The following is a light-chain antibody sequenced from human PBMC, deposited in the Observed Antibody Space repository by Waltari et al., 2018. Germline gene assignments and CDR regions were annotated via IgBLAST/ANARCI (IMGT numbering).Light chain of an antibody. CDR3: QQYTSWPLT. J-gene: IGKJ4*01. CDR2: GAS. Sequence: EKVMTQSPATLSVSPGERVSLSCWASQSVGSYLAWYQQTPGQAPRLVIYGASTRATGTPVRFSGSGSGTEFTLTISSLQSEDCAVYYCQQYTSWPLTFGGGTKVEIK. CDR1: QSVGSY. V-gene: IGKV3-15*01.